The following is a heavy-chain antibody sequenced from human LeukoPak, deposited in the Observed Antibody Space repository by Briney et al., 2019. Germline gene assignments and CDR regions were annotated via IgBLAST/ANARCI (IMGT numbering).Heavy chain of an antibody. J-gene: IGHJ5*02. Sequence: SETLSLTCTVSGGSISSYDWSWIRQPAGKGLEWIGRIYTSGSTNYNPSLKSRVSMSVDTSKRQFSLKLSSVTAADTAVYYCARDMKRSRARWENLGFDPWGQGTLVTVSS. V-gene: IGHV4-4*07. D-gene: IGHD1-26*01. CDR3: ARDMKRSRARWENLGFDP. CDR1: GGSISSYD. CDR2: IYTSGST.